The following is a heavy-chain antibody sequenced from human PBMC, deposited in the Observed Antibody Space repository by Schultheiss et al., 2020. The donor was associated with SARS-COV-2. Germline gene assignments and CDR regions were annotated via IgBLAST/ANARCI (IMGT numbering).Heavy chain of an antibody. J-gene: IGHJ6*03. V-gene: IGHV3-23*01. CDR1: GFTFSRNA. D-gene: IGHD3-3*01. Sequence: GESLKISCAASGFTFSRNAMSWVRQASGKGLEWVSAISGSGGSTYYADSVKGRFTISRDNSKNTLYLQMNRLRAEDTAVYYCAKASGYSASGDYYTDVWGKGTTVTVSS. CDR3: AKASGYSASGDYYTDV. CDR2: ISGSGGST.